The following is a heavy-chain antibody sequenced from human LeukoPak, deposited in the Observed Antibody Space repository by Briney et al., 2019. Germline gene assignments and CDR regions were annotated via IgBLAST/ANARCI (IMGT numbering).Heavy chain of an antibody. Sequence: PRGSPRLPCVASAVIASSNYMSWVRQAPRQGLEWVSVISSGGNTYYADSVKGRFTISRDISKNTLYLQMNSLRAEDTAVYYCAREVRGYYFDYWGQGTLVTVSS. V-gene: IGHV3-53*01. CDR2: ISSGGNT. CDR1: AVIASSNY. J-gene: IGHJ4*02. D-gene: IGHD3-22*01. CDR3: AREVRGYYFDY.